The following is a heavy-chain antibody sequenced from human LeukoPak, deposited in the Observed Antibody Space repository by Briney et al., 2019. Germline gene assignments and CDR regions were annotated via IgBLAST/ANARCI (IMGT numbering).Heavy chain of an antibody. V-gene: IGHV4-34*01. CDR2: INHSGST. Sequence: SETLSLTCAVYGGSFSAYYWSWIRQPPGKGLEWIGEINHSGSTNYNPSLKSRVTISVDTSKNQFSLKLSSVTAADTAVYYCASTSYYDFWSGYDYWGQGTLVTVSS. J-gene: IGHJ4*02. CDR3: ASTSYYDFWSGYDY. D-gene: IGHD3-3*01. CDR1: GGSFSAYY.